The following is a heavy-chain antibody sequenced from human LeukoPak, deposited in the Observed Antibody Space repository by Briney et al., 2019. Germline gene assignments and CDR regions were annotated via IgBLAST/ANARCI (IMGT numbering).Heavy chain of an antibody. CDR2: IDHSGST. D-gene: IGHD2-2*02. CDR1: GGSFSGYY. J-gene: IGHJ4*02. CDR3: ARAPDEYCSSTSCYTGFDY. V-gene: IGHV4-34*01. Sequence: SETLSLTCTIYGGSFSGYYWSWIRQPPGKGLEWIGRIDHSGSTTYNPSLKSRVTMSVDTSKNQFSLKLSSVTAADTAVYYCARAPDEYCSSTSCYTGFDYWGQGTLVTVSS.